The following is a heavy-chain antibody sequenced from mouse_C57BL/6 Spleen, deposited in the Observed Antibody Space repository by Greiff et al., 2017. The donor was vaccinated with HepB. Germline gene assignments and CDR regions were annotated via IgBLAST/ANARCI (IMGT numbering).Heavy chain of an antibody. V-gene: IGHV1-76*01. D-gene: IGHD2-3*01. CDR3: AHDGYYGDYAMDY. CDR1: GYTFTDYY. J-gene: IGHJ4*01. Sequence: QVQLQQSGAELVRPGASVKLSCKASGYTFTDYYINWVKQRPGQGLEWIARINTGSGNTYYNEKFKGKATLTAEKSSSTAYMQLSSLTSEDAAVYFCAHDGYYGDYAMDYWGQGTSVTVSS. CDR2: INTGSGNT.